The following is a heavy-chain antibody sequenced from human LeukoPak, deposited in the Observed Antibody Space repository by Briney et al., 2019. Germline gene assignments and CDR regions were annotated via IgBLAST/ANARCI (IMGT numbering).Heavy chain of an antibody. CDR3: ATGVSYYYYMDV. CDR1: GYTLTELS. V-gene: IGHV1-24*01. Sequence: ASVKVSCKVSGYTLTELSMHWVRQAPGKGHEWMGGFDPEDGETIYAQKFQGRVTMTEDTSTDTAYMELSSLRSEDTAVYYCATGVSYYYYMDVWGKGTTVTVSS. J-gene: IGHJ6*03. D-gene: IGHD3-16*01. CDR2: FDPEDGET.